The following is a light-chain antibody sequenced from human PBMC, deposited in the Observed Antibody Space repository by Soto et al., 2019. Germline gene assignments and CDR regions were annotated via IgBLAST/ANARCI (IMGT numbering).Light chain of an antibody. CDR1: QSVASN. V-gene: IGKV3-15*01. Sequence: DIVMTQSPASLSVSPGESVTLSCRASQSVASNLAWYQQKPGQAPRLLIYGTSTRATGVPARFSGSGSGTDFTLTISSLQAADFAVYHCQHYNNWPITFGQGTRLEL. CDR2: GTS. CDR3: QHYNNWPIT. J-gene: IGKJ5*01.